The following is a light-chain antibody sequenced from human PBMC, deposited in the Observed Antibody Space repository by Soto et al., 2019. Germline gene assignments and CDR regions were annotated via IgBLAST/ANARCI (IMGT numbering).Light chain of an antibody. V-gene: IGKV3-15*01. Sequence: EILMTQSPATLSVSPGDRATLSCRASQSVSSNLAWYQQKPGQAPRLLIYGASTRATGIPARFSGSGSGTEFTLTISSLQPDDFATYYCQQYNSYSSTFGQGTKVDIK. CDR1: QSVSSN. CDR2: GAS. J-gene: IGKJ1*01. CDR3: QQYNSYSST.